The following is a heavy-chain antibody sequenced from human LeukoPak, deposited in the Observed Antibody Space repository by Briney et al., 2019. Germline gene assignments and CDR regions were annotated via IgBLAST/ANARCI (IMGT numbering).Heavy chain of an antibody. CDR2: ISAGNGNT. CDR1: GYTFTSYA. Sequence: ASVTVSCKASGYTFTSYAIHWVRQAPGQRLEWMGWISAGNGNTKYSQNFQGRVTFISNTSATTAFMELSSLRSKDAAVYYCARDSGSGNNDYWGQGTLVTVSS. V-gene: IGHV1-3*01. CDR3: ARDSGSGNNDY. J-gene: IGHJ4*02. D-gene: IGHD1-26*01.